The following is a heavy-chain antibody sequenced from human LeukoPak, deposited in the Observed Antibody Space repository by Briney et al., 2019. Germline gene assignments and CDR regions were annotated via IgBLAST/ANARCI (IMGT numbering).Heavy chain of an antibody. CDR3: ARLGARQMLEY. D-gene: IGHD4-17*01. J-gene: IGHJ4*02. CDR1: EFTFSSYW. CDR2: IKQDGGQI. Sequence: HPGGSLRLSCAASEFTFSSYWMSWVRQAPGKGLEWVANIKQDGGQIYYLESVKGRFTVSRDNAKNSLYLQMNCLRAEDTAVYYCARLGARQMLEYWGQGTLVTVSS. V-gene: IGHV3-7*01.